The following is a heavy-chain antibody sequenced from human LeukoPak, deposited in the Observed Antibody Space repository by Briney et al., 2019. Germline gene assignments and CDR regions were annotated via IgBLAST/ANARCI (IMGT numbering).Heavy chain of an antibody. CDR1: GFTFSSYG. CDR3: AKVGTYYDFWSRYSYFDY. CDR2: ISCDGSNK. J-gene: IGHJ4*02. V-gene: IGHV3-30*18. D-gene: IGHD3-3*01. Sequence: PGGSLRLSCAASGFTFSSYGMHWVRQAPGKGLEWVAVISCDGSNKYYADSVKGRFTISRDNYKNTLYLQMNSLRAEDTAVYYCAKVGTYYDFWSRYSYFDYWGQGTLVTVSS.